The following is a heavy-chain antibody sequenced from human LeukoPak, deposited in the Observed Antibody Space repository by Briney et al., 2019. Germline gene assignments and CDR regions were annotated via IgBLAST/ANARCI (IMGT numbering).Heavy chain of an antibody. D-gene: IGHD5-18*01. V-gene: IGHV1-69*05. CDR1: GGTFSSYA. CDR3: ARDGPGYISAD. J-gene: IGHJ4*02. CDR2: IIPIFGTA. Sequence: SVKVSCRASGGTFSSYAISGVRQAPGQGREGMGGIIPIFGTANYAQKFQGRVTITTDESTSTAYMELSSLRSEDTAVYYCARDGPGYISADWGQGTLVTVSS.